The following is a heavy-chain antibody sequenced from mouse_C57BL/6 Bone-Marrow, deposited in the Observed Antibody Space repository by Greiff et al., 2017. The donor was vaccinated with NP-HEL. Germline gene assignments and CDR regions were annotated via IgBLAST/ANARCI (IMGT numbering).Heavy chain of an antibody. D-gene: IGHD1-1*01. CDR1: GYTFTSYW. Sequence: QVQLQQSGAELVKPGASVKLSCKASGYTFTSYWMHWVKQRPGQGLEWIGMIHPNSGSTNYNEKFKSKATLTVDKSSSTAYMQLSSLTSEDSAVYYCARGGVVPLYFDYWGQGTTLTVSS. V-gene: IGHV1-64*01. J-gene: IGHJ2*01. CDR2: IHPNSGST. CDR3: ARGGVVPLYFDY.